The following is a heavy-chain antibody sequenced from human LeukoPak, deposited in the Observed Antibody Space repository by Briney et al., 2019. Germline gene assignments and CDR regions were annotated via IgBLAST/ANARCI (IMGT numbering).Heavy chain of an antibody. Sequence: PSETLSLTCTVSGGSISSYYWTWIRQPAGKGLEWIGRFYTSEITNYNPSLKSRVTMSVDTSKNQFSLKLTSVTAADTAVYYCARLSLYGAYHYLDYWAREPWSPSPQ. V-gene: IGHV4-4*07. J-gene: IGHJ4*02. CDR3: ARLSLYGAYHYLDY. D-gene: IGHD2-2*01. CDR2: FYTSEIT. CDR1: GGSISSYY.